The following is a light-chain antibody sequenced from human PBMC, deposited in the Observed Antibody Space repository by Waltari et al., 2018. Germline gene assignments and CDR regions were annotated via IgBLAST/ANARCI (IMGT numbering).Light chain of an antibody. CDR2: LHSDGTH. CDR3: QTWGTGIRV. CDR1: RGHSNYA. V-gene: IGLV4-69*01. Sequence: QLVLTQSPSASASLGASVKLTCTLSRGHSNYAIAWHQQQPEKGPRYLMTLHSDGTHNKGDGIPDRFSGSSSGAERYLTISSLQSEDEADYYCQTWGTGIRVFGGGTKLTVL. J-gene: IGLJ3*02.